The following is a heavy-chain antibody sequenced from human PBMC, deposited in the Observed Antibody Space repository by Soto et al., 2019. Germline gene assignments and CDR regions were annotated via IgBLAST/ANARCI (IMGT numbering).Heavy chain of an antibody. Sequence: EVQLLESGGGLVQPGGSLRLSCAASGFTFSSYAMSWVRQAPGKGLEWVSAISGSGGSTYYADSVKGRFTISRDNSKNTRYLQMNSLRAEDTAVYYCAKDEQLGLSGYYYYGMDVWGQGTTVTVSS. D-gene: IGHD6-6*01. CDR1: GFTFSSYA. CDR2: ISGSGGST. J-gene: IGHJ6*02. CDR3: AKDEQLGLSGYYYYGMDV. V-gene: IGHV3-23*01.